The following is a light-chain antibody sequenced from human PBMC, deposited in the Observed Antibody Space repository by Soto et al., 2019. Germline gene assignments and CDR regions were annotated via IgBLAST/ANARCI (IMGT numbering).Light chain of an antibody. CDR1: SSDVGGYNY. J-gene: IGLJ2*01. CDR3: SSYTISSTR. CDR2: DVS. V-gene: IGLV2-14*01. Sequence: QSALTQPASVSGSPGQSITISCTGTSSDVGGYNYVSWYQQHPAKAPKLMIYDVSNRPSGVSNRFSGSKSGNTASLTISGLQAEDEADYYCSSYTISSTRFGGGTKLTVL.